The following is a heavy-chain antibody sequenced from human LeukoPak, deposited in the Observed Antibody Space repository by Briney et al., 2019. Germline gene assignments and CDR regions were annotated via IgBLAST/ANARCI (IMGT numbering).Heavy chain of an antibody. J-gene: IGHJ4*02. CDR3: VGGIGWQPDY. V-gene: IGHV3-7*03. D-gene: IGHD4-23*01. CDR1: PGITFSDYW. Sequence: GGSLRLSCAASPGITFSDYWMNWARQAPGKGLEWVAIIRQDGRETLYLDSVRGRFTISRDNAKSSVHLEINSLRAEDTAVYYCVGGIGWQPDYWGQGTLVTVSS. CDR2: IRQDGRET.